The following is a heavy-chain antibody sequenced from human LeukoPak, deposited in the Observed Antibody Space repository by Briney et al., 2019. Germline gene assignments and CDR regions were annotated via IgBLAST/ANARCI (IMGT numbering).Heavy chain of an antibody. V-gene: IGHV1-2*02. CDR3: ARDSCSSTSCLSVDDY. D-gene: IGHD2-2*01. CDR1: GYTFIGYY. CDR2: ISPNSGGT. Sequence: GVSVKVSCKASGYTFIGYYMHWVRQAPGQGLEWMGWISPNSGGTNYAQKFQGRVTMTRDTSISTVYMELSRLRSDDTAVYYCARDSCSSTSCLSVDDYWGQGTLVTVAS. J-gene: IGHJ4*02.